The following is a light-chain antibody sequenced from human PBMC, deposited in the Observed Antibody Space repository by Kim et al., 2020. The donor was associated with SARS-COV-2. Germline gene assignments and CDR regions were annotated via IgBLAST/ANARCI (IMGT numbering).Light chain of an antibody. CDR2: GAS. CDR3: QQYGSSSPT. J-gene: IGKJ4*01. V-gene: IGKV3-20*01. CDR1: QSVSSGY. Sequence: EIVLTQSPGTLSLSPGERATLSCRASQSVSSGYLAWYQQKPGQAPRLFIYGASSRAVGIPDRFSGSGSGTDFTLTISRLEPEDFAVYFCQQYGSSSPTVGGGTKVDIK.